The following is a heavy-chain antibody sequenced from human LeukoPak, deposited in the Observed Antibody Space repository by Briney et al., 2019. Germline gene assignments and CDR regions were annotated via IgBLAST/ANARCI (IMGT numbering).Heavy chain of an antibody. CDR2: ISSGGEST. CDR3: ARAGLYDFWSASIQTYDYYYYGMDV. Sequence: GGSLRLSCAASGFTFGDYYMSWLRQAPGMGLEWVSYISSGGESTYYADSVEGRFTISRDNAENSLYLQMDSLRAEDTAVYYCARAGLYDFWSASIQTYDYYYYGMDVWGQGTTVTVSS. V-gene: IGHV3-11*01. CDR1: GFTFGDYY. D-gene: IGHD3-3*01. J-gene: IGHJ6*02.